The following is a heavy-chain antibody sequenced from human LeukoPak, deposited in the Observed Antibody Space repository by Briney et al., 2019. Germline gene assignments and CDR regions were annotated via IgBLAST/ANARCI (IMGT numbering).Heavy chain of an antibody. D-gene: IGHD3-10*01. CDR2: IISDGSST. CDR3: ARGTSSLDAFDI. J-gene: IGHJ3*02. V-gene: IGHV3-74*01. Sequence: LGGSLRLSCAASGFIFSGSWMHWVRQAPGKGLAWVSRIISDGSSTGYADSVKGRFTVSRDNAKNTLYLQMNSLRIEDTAVYYCARGTSSLDAFDIWGQGTMVTVSS. CDR1: GFIFSGSW.